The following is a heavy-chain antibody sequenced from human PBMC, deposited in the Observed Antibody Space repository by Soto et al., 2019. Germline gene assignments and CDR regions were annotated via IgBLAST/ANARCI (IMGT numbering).Heavy chain of an antibody. J-gene: IGHJ5*02. CDR3: ARDFGYSSSLRRFDP. V-gene: IGHV1-2*04. D-gene: IGHD6-13*01. Sequence: ASVKVSCKASGYTFTGYYMHWVRQAPGQGLEWMGWINPNSGGTNYAQKFQGWVTMTRDTSISTAYMELSRLRSDDTAVYYCARDFGYSSSLRRFDPWGQGTLVTVSS. CDR1: GYTFTGYY. CDR2: INPNSGGT.